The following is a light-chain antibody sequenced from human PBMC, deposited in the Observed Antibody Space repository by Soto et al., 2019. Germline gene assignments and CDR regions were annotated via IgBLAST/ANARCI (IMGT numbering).Light chain of an antibody. J-gene: IGKJ1*01. CDR2: AAS. V-gene: IGKV1-6*01. Sequence: AIQMTQSPSSLSASVGDRVTITCRASQGIRNDLGWYQQKPGKAPKLLIYAASRLQSGVPSRFSGSGSGTDFTLTISSLQPEDFAYYYCQQDYNYPWTFGQGTKVEIK. CDR3: QQDYNYPWT. CDR1: QGIRND.